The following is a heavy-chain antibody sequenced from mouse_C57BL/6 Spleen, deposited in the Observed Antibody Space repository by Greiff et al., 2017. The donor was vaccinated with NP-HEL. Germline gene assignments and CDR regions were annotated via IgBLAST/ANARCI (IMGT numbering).Heavy chain of an antibody. J-gene: IGHJ4*01. CDR3: TKMPSYAMDY. D-gene: IGHD6-1*01. Sequence: VQLQESGAELVRPGASVTLSCTASGYTFTDYEMHWVKQTPVHGLEWIGAIDPETGGTAYNQKFKGKAILTADKSSSTAYMELRSLTSEDSAVYYCTKMPSYAMDYWGQGTSVTVSS. CDR1: GYTFTDYE. CDR2: IDPETGGT. V-gene: IGHV1-15*01.